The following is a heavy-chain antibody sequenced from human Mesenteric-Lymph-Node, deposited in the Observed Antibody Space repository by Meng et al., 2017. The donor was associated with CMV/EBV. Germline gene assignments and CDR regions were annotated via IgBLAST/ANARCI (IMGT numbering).Heavy chain of an antibody. CDR2: ISSSGSTI. V-gene: IGHV3-48*03. J-gene: IGHJ6*02. Sequence: GESLKISCATSGFNFRSYEMNWVRQGPGKGLEWVSYISSSGSTIYYADSVKGRFTISRDNAKNSLYLQMNSLRAEDTAVYYCARALAVAGDYYGMDVWGQGTTVTVSS. CDR1: GFNFRSYE. D-gene: IGHD6-19*01. CDR3: ARALAVAGDYYGMDV.